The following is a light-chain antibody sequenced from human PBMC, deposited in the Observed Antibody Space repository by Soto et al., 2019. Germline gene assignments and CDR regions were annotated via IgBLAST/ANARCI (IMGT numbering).Light chain of an antibody. CDR2: EAS. CDR3: QHYTSYSDA. CDR1: QSISGW. J-gene: IGKJ1*01. V-gene: IGKV1-5*01. Sequence: IKRTQSPSTLSDSVGDRVTITCRASQSISGWLAWYQQKPGTAPKLLIYEASNLESGVPSRFSGSGSGTEFTLTISSLQPDDFATYYCQHYTSYSDAFGQGTKVDI.